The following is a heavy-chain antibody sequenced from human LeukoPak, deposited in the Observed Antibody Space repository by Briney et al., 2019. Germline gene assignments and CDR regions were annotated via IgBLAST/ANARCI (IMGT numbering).Heavy chain of an antibody. J-gene: IGHJ3*02. CDR3: ARRYCSGGSCYPDAFDI. CDR2: IYYSGST. CDR1: GRSISSYY. Sequence: SETLSLTCTVSGRSISSYYWSWIRQPPGKGLEWIGYIYYSGSTNNNPSLKSRVTISVDTSKNQFSLKLSSVTAADTAVYYCARRYCSGGSCYPDAFDIWGQGTMVTVSS. D-gene: IGHD2-15*01. V-gene: IGHV4-59*01.